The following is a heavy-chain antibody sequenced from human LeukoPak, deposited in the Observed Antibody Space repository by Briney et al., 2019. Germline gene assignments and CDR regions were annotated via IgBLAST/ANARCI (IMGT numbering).Heavy chain of an antibody. V-gene: IGHV4-61*02. D-gene: IGHD2-15*01. J-gene: IGHJ5*02. CDR2: VYTVGTT. CDR3: ARAASRSSTWFDP. CDR1: GDSISSGRYF. Sequence: SETLSLTCAVSGDSISSGRYFWTWIRQPAGKGLEWIGRVYTVGTTDYNPSLRSRVTMSVDTSKNQFSLKLSSVTAAATAVYYCARAASRSSTWFDPSGQGTLVTVSS.